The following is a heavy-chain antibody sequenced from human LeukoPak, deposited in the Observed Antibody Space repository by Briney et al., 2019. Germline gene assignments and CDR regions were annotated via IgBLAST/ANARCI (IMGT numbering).Heavy chain of an antibody. CDR1: GFTFRSHA. J-gene: IGHJ4*02. Sequence: GGSLRLSCVGSGFTFRSHAMSWVRQAPEKGLEFVSGIYENGGTTYHADSVKGRFTISRDNAKNSLYLQMNSLRAEDTAIYYCTRVGYIDEGIDYWGQGTLVTVSS. V-gene: IGHV3-23*01. CDR3: TRVGYIDEGIDY. CDR2: IYENGGTT. D-gene: IGHD5-24*01.